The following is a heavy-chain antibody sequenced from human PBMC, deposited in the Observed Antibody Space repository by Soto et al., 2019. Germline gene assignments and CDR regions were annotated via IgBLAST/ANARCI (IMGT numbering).Heavy chain of an antibody. Sequence: PSETLSLTCAVSGGSISSGGYYWSWIRQHPGKGLEWIGYIYYSGSTYYNPSLKSRVTISVDTSKNQFSLKLSSVTAADTAVYYCASGSSWYGPRDGIYYYYGMDVWGQGTTVTVSS. CDR2: IYYSGST. J-gene: IGHJ6*02. CDR3: ASGSSWYGPRDGIYYYYGMDV. V-gene: IGHV4-31*11. CDR1: GGSISSGGYY. D-gene: IGHD6-13*01.